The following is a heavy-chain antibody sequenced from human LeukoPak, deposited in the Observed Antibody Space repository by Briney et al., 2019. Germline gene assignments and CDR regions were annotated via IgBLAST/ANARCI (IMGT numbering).Heavy chain of an antibody. V-gene: IGHV4-39*01. CDR3: ASHRRYTTGSEEFDY. D-gene: IGHD2/OR15-2a*01. J-gene: IGHJ4*02. CDR2: IYYSGNT. Sequence: SETLSLTCTVSGGSISNSDYYGAWIRQPPGKGLEWLGSIYYSGNTYYHPSLRSRVTISVDTSKNQFSLRLSSVTAADTAVYYCASHRRYTTGSEEFDYWGQGALVTVSS. CDR1: GGSISNSDYY.